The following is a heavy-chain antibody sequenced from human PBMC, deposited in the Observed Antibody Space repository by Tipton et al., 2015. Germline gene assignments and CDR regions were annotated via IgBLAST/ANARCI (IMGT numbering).Heavy chain of an antibody. D-gene: IGHD4-23*01. CDR1: AYSISSDYY. V-gene: IGHV4-38-2*01. CDR3: ARARGRHGGLFDS. Sequence: TLSLTCAVSAYSISSDYYWGWIRQPPGKGLEWIGSLSYSGKTDYNPPLRSRVTISVDTSKNQFSLRLSSVTAADTAVYYCARARGRHGGLFDSWGQGTLVTVPS. J-gene: IGHJ4*02. CDR2: LSYSGKT.